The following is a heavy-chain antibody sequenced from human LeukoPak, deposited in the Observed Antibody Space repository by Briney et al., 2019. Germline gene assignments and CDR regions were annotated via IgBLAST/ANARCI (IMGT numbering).Heavy chain of an antibody. D-gene: IGHD5-24*01. CDR1: GFTFSDYY. J-gene: IGHJ4*02. CDR2: ISSSGSTR. V-gene: IGHV3-11*01. Sequence: GGSLRLSCAASGFTFSDYYMSWIRQAPGKGLEWVSYISSSGSTRYYADSVKGRFTISRDNAKNSLYLQMNSLRAEDTAVYSCASGLRDGYKGDVDYWGQGTLVTVSS. CDR3: ASGLRDGYKGDVDY.